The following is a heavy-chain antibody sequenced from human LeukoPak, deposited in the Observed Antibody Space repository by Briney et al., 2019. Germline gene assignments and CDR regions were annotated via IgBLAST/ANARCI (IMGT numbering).Heavy chain of an antibody. CDR1: GYTFTGYY. D-gene: IGHD3-3*01. Sequence: ASVKVSCKASGYTFTGYYMHWVRQAPGQGLEWMGWINPNSGGTNYAQKFQGRVTMTRDTSISTAYMELSRLRSDDTAVYYCARVYGLGGYSTGDFVYWGQGTLVTVSS. V-gene: IGHV1-2*02. CDR3: ARVYGLGGYSTGDFVY. J-gene: IGHJ4*02. CDR2: INPNSGGT.